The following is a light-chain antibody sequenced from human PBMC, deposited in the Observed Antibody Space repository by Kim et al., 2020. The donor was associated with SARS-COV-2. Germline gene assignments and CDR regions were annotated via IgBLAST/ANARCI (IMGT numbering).Light chain of an antibody. CDR2: DAS. CDR3: QEYNSYKS. Sequence: DIQMTQSPSTLSASVGDRVTITCRASQSINNRVAWYQQKPGKAPKLLIYDASTLESGVPSRFSGTASGTEFTLTISSLQPDDLATYHCQEYNSYKSFGQGTKVDIK. V-gene: IGKV1-5*01. J-gene: IGKJ1*01. CDR1: QSINNR.